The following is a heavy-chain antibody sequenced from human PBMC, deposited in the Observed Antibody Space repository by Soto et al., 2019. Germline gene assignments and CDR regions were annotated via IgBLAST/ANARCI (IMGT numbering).Heavy chain of an antibody. Sequence: ASVKVSCKASGYTFTSYDINWVRQATGQGLEWMGWMNPNSGNTGYAQKFQGRVTMTRNTSISTAYMELSSLRSEDTAVYYCARWRRIVVVARHNNYYYGMDVWGQGTTVTVSS. D-gene: IGHD2-15*01. V-gene: IGHV1-8*01. CDR1: GYTFTSYD. J-gene: IGHJ6*02. CDR2: MNPNSGNT. CDR3: ARWRRIVVVARHNNYYYGMDV.